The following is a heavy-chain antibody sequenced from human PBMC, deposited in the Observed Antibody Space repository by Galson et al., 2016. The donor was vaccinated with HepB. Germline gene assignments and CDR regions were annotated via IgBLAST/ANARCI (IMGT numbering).Heavy chain of an antibody. V-gene: IGHV3-30*18. J-gene: IGHJ4*02. CDR2: DSVHGGRK. CDR1: GFTFNKYG. D-gene: IGHD3-10*02. Sequence: SLRLSCAASGFTFNKYGMHWVRQAPGKGLEWVAADSVHGGRKFYADAVKGRFTISRDSANNMLFLQMSSLRDDGTAVYYCAKRHEYCPPVGCSVDYWGQGTLVSVSS. CDR3: AKRHEYCPPVGCSVDY.